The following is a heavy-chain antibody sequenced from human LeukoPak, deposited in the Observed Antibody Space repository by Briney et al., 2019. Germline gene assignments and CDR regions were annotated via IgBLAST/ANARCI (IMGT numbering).Heavy chain of an antibody. CDR3: ARDRWVIVPAPRGRGWFDP. CDR1: GYTFTSYA. V-gene: IGHV7-4-1*02. Sequence: ASVTVSCKASGYTFTSYAMNWVRQAPGQGLEWMGWINTNTGNPTSAQGFTGRFVFSLDTSVSTAYLQISSLKAEDTAVYYCARDRWVIVPAPRGRGWFDPWGQGTLVTVSS. D-gene: IGHD2-2*01. J-gene: IGHJ5*02. CDR2: INTNTGNP.